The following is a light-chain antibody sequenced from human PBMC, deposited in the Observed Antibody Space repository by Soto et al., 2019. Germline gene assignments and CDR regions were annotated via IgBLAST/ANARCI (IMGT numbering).Light chain of an antibody. Sequence: EIVMTQSPGTVSVFPGETVTLSCRASQSVSGYLDWFHQKPGQAPRLVLLRIFTRAIGVPARFSGSGSETEFTLTISGLQSEDSGVYYCQQYGSSPVTLGGGTKVDIK. CDR1: QSVSGY. V-gene: IGKV3-15*01. CDR2: RIF. J-gene: IGKJ4*01. CDR3: QQYGSSPVT.